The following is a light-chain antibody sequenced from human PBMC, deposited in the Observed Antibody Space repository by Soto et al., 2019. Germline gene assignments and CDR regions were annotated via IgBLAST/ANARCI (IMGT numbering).Light chain of an antibody. Sequence: QPASVSGSPGQSITISCTGTRRDVGGYNYVSWYQQYPGKSPKLLIYEVTHRPSGVSNRFSGSKSGNTASLTISGLQAEDEADYYCSSYTISNTLPFVFGTGTKVTVL. J-gene: IGLJ1*01. CDR1: RRDVGGYNY. CDR2: EVT. V-gene: IGLV2-14*01. CDR3: SSYTISNTLPFV.